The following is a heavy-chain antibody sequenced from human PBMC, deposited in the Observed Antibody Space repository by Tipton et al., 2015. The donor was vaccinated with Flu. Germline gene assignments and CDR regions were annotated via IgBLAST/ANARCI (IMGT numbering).Heavy chain of an antibody. CDR2: IYTSGST. V-gene: IGHV4-4*07. Sequence: TLSLTCTVSGGSLSSFYWSWIRQPAGKGLEWIGRIYTSGSTKYNPSLKSRLSMSVDTSKNQFSLKLTSVTAADTAIYYCARVLAGHFGEGYFFDYWGQGALVTVPS. CDR1: GGSLSSFY. J-gene: IGHJ4*02. D-gene: IGHD3-10*01. CDR3: ARVLAGHFGEGYFFDY.